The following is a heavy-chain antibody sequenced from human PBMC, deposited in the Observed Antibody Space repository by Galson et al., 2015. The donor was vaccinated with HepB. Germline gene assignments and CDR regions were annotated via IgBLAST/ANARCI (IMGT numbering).Heavy chain of an antibody. CDR3: ARDSSGWHTFDL. D-gene: IGHD6-19*01. V-gene: IGHV3-21*01. CDR1: GFNFNKYF. J-gene: IGHJ5*02. Sequence: SLRLSCATSGFNFNKYFMNWVRQAPGKGLEWVSSISNSGDYTDYADSLKGRFIISRDDAKNSLSLQTNSLRAEDTAVYYCARDSSGWHTFDLWGQGTLVTVSS. CDR2: ISNSGDYT.